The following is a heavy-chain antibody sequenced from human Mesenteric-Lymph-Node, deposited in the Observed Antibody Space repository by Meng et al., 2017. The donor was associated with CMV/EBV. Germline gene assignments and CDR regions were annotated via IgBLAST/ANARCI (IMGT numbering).Heavy chain of an antibody. CDR1: FSGDY. CDR2: INHSGST. CDR3: ARGLYYDYVWGSYRHYYFDY. J-gene: IGHJ4*02. Sequence: FSGDYWSWIRQPPGKGLEWIGEINHSGSTNYNPSLKSRVTISVDTSKNQFSLKLSSVTAADTAVYYCARGLYYDYVWGSYRHYYFDYWGQGTLVTVSS. D-gene: IGHD3-16*02. V-gene: IGHV4-34*01.